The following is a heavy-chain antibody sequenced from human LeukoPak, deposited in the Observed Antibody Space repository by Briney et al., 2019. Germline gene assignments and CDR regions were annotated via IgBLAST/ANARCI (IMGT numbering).Heavy chain of an antibody. Sequence: GGSLRLSCAASGFTFDDYAMHWVRQAPGKGLEWVSGISWNSGSIGYADPVKGRFTISRDNAKNSLYLQMNSLRAEDTALYYCAKGGYPGVYYYDSSGYFDYWGQGTLVTVSS. CDR1: GFTFDDYA. V-gene: IGHV3-9*01. CDR2: ISWNSGSI. CDR3: AKGGYPGVYYYDSSGYFDY. D-gene: IGHD3-22*01. J-gene: IGHJ4*02.